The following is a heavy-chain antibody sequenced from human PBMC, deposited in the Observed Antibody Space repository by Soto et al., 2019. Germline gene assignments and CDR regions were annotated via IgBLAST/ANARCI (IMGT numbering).Heavy chain of an antibody. CDR1: GYTFTSYG. V-gene: IGHV1-18*01. CDR3: ARQDIVVVPAAIPIDY. D-gene: IGHD2-2*01. CDR2: ISAYNGNT. Sequence: QVQLVQSGAEVKKPGASVKVSCKASGYTFTSYGISWVRQAPGQGLEWMGWISAYNGNTNYAQKLQGRVTMTTDTSTSTAYVELRSLRSDDTAVYYCARQDIVVVPAAIPIDYWGQGTLVTVSS. J-gene: IGHJ4*02.